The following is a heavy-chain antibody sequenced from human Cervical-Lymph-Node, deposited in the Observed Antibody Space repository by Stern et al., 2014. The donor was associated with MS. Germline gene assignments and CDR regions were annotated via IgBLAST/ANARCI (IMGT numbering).Heavy chain of an antibody. Sequence: VQLVESGGGLIQPGGSLRLSCAVSGFTLSSYAMSWVRRDPGKGLEWVSTINHAGRTYYADSVKGRFTISRDNSKNTLYLQMNSLRVEDTALYYCAKDFAITGFSFTFDLWGQGTMVTVSS. CDR1: GFTLSSYA. V-gene: IGHV3-23*04. CDR2: INHAGRT. D-gene: IGHD1-14*01. J-gene: IGHJ3*01. CDR3: AKDFAITGFSFTFDL.